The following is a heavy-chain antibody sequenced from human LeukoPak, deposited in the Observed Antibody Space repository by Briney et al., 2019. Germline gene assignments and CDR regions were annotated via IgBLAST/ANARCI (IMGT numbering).Heavy chain of an antibody. CDR2: IYSGGST. Sequence: GGSLRLSCAASGFTVSSNYMSWVRQAPGKGLEWVSVIYSGGSTYYADSVKGRFTISRDNAKNSLYLQMNSLRAEDTAVCYCARDPITIFGVAGFDPWGQGTLVTVSS. J-gene: IGHJ5*02. CDR1: GFTVSSNY. D-gene: IGHD3-3*01. CDR3: ARDPITIFGVAGFDP. V-gene: IGHV3-53*01.